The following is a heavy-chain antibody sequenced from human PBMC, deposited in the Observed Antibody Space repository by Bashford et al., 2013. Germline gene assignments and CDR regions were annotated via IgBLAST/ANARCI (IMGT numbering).Heavy chain of an antibody. J-gene: IGHJ5*02. D-gene: IGHD3-10*01. Sequence: SETLSLTCTVSGGSISSGFYYWTWIRQHPGKGLNWVGYIDYSGSTYYNPSLKSRVSISVDTSKNQFSLKLTSVTAADTAVYYCARSPESFDWFDPWGQGTLVTVSS. CDR1: GGSISSGFYY. CDR3: ARSPESFDWFDP. CDR2: IDYSGST. V-gene: IGHV4-31*03.